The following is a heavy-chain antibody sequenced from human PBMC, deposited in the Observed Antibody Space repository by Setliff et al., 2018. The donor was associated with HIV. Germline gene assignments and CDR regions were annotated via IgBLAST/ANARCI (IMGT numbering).Heavy chain of an antibody. V-gene: IGHV1-2*02. Sequence: ASVKVSCKTSGYTFSAHYIHWVRQAPGQGLEWTGWFDPNSGDTNYAQKFQGRVTMARDTSISTAYMELNRLTSDDTALYYCVKGAGGYYDYWSQGALVT. J-gene: IGHJ4*02. CDR3: VKGAGGYYDY. D-gene: IGHD2-15*01. CDR2: FDPNSGDT. CDR1: GYTFSAHY.